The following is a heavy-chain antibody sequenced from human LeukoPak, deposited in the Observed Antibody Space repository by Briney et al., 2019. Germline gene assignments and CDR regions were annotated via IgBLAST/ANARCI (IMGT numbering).Heavy chain of an antibody. J-gene: IGHJ4*02. Sequence: SETLSLTCAVYGGSFSSYYWSWIRQPPGKGLEWIGEINHSGSTNYNLALKSRVTISVDKSKKQFSLKVSSVTAADTAVYYCARGYPAAGFNYWGQGTQVTVSS. CDR1: GGSFSSYY. CDR3: ARGYPAAGFNY. V-gene: IGHV4-34*01. CDR2: INHSGST. D-gene: IGHD6-13*01.